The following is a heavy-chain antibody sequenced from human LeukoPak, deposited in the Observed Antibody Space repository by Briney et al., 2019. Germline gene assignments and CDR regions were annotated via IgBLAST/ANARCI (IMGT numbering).Heavy chain of an antibody. Sequence: GASVTVTCPFTGYTPPELSMHWVRPATGKGLEWMGGFDPEDGETIYAHKFQGRVTMTEDTSTDTAYMELSSLRSEDAAVYYCASAHGSGARRDWGQGTLVTVSS. V-gene: IGHV1-24*01. D-gene: IGHD3-10*01. CDR1: GYTPPELS. CDR3: ASAHGSGARRD. J-gene: IGHJ4*02. CDR2: FDPEDGET.